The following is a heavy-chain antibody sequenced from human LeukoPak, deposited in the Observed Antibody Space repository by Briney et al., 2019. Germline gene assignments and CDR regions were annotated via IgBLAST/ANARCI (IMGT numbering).Heavy chain of an antibody. CDR2: ISDTGATT. CDR1: GFTFSSYA. V-gene: IGHV3-23*01. D-gene: IGHD2-8*01. CDR3: AKDTSIGRYCTNGVCSPFDY. Sequence: GGSLGLSCAGSGFTFSSYAMSWVRQAPGKGLEWVSAISDTGATTYDADSVKGRFTISRDNSRSTLYLQMNSLRAEDTALYYCAKDTSIGRYCTNGVCSPFDYWGQGTLVTVSS. J-gene: IGHJ4*02.